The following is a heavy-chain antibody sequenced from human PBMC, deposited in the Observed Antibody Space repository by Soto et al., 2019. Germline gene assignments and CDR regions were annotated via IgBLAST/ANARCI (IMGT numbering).Heavy chain of an antibody. J-gene: IGHJ4*02. CDR1: GYTFTSYA. CDR2: INAGNGNT. D-gene: IGHD2-15*01. V-gene: IGHV1-3*01. Sequence: GASVKVSCKASGYTFTSYAMHWVRQAPGQRLEWMGWINAGNGNTKYSQKFQGRVTITRDTSASTAYMELSSLRSEDTAVYYCARERCSGGSCYSDYWGQGTLVTVSS. CDR3: ARERCSGGSCYSDY.